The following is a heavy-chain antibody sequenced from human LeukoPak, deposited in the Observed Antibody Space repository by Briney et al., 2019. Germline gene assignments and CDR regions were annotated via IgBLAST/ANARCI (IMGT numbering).Heavy chain of an antibody. CDR1: GYTFTGYY. D-gene: IGHD6-19*01. Sequence: GASVKVSCKASGYTFTGYYLHWVRQAPGQGLEWMGWINPTSGGTNYAQKFQGRVTMTRDTSINTAYMEVSSLISDDTAVYFCARDLSAVAARYLQHWGQGTLVTVSS. V-gene: IGHV1-2*02. CDR2: INPTSGGT. CDR3: ARDLSAVAARYLQH. J-gene: IGHJ1*01.